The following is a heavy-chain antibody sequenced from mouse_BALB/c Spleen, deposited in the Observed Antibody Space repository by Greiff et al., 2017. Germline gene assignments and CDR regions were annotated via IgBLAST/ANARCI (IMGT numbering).Heavy chain of an antibody. V-gene: IGHV2-9*02. J-gene: IGHJ3*01. CDR3: ARDLDYLAY. D-gene: IGHD2-4*01. CDR2: IWAGVST. CDR1: GFSLTSYG. Sequence: QVQLKESGPGLVAPSQSLSITCTVSGFSLTSYGVHWVRQPPGKGLEWLGVIWAGVSTNYNSALMSRLSISKDNSKSQVFLKMNSLQTDDTAMYYCARDLDYLAYWGQGTLVTVSA.